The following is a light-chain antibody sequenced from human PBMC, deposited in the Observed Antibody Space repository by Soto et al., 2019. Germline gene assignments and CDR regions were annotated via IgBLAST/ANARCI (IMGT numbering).Light chain of an antibody. J-gene: IGKJ5*01. Sequence: DIQLTQSPSFLSASVGDRVTITCRASQGISSYLAWYQQKPGKAPKLLIYAAFTLQSGVPSRFSGGGSGTEFTLTISSLQPEDFATYYCQQVNSYPITFGQGTRLEIK. CDR2: AAF. CDR1: QGISSY. V-gene: IGKV1-9*01. CDR3: QQVNSYPIT.